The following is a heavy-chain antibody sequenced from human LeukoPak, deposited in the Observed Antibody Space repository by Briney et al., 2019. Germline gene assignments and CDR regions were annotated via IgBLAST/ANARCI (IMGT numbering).Heavy chain of an antibody. J-gene: IGHJ4*02. CDR2: ISSSGSTI. V-gene: IGHV3-48*03. CDR3: ARTELPGYSSSWYQNGPLSFDY. Sequence: PGGSLRLSCAASGFTFSSYEMNWVRQAPGKGLEWVSYISSSGSTIYYADSVKGRFTISRDNAKNSLYLQMNSLRAEDTAVYYCARTELPGYSSSWYQNGPLSFDYWGQGTLVTVSS. CDR1: GFTFSSYE. D-gene: IGHD6-13*01.